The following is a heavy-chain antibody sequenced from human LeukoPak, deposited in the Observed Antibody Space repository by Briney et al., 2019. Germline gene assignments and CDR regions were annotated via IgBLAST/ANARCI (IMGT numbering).Heavy chain of an antibody. D-gene: IGHD3-10*01. J-gene: IGHJ4*02. V-gene: IGHV4-34*01. CDR1: GGSFSGYY. CDR2: IYYSGST. Sequence: SETLSLTCAVYGGSFSGYYWSWIRQPPGKGLEWIGSIYYSGSTYYNPSLKSRVTISVDTSKNQFSLKLNSVTAADTAVYYCAREGITVVQGVHFDYWGQGTLVTVSS. CDR3: AREGITVVQGVHFDY.